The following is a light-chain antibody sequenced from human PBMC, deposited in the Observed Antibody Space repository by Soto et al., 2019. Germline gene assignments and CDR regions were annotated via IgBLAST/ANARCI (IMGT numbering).Light chain of an antibody. V-gene: IGKV1-12*01. CDR3: QQAYTYPVT. Sequence: DIQMTQSPSSVSASVGDTVTITCRASQGIISWLAWYQQKPGRAPKLLIYAASTLQSGVPSRFSGSGSGTDFTLTINSLQPEDFATYYCQQAYTYPVTFGQGTRLEIK. CDR1: QGIISW. CDR2: AAS. J-gene: IGKJ5*01.